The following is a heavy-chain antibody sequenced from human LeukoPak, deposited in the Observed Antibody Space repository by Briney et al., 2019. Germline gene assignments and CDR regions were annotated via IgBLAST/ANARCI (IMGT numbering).Heavy chain of an antibody. V-gene: IGHV3-21*01. CDR3: AKGGGRMSVFDI. D-gene: IGHD3-16*01. CDR2: ISSSSSYI. J-gene: IGHJ3*02. CDR1: GVTFSNAW. Sequence: VGSLRLSCAASGVTFSNAWMSWVRQAPGKGLEWVSSISSSSSYIYYADSVKGRFTISRDNAKNSLYLQTNSLSAEDTAVYYCAKGGGRMSVFDIWGQGTMVTVSS.